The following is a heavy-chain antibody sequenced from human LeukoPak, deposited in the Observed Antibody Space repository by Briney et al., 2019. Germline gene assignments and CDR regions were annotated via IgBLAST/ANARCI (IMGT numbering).Heavy chain of an antibody. D-gene: IGHD5-18*01. CDR2: IIPILGIA. J-gene: IGHJ6*02. CDR1: GGTFSSYA. CDR3: ARDRRYSYGDYYYGMDV. Sequence: SVKVSCKASGGTFSSYAISWVRQAPGQGLEWMGRIIPILGIANYAQKFQGRVTITADKSTSTAYMALSSLRSEDTAVYYCARDRRYSYGDYYYGMDVWGQGTTVTVSS. V-gene: IGHV1-69*04.